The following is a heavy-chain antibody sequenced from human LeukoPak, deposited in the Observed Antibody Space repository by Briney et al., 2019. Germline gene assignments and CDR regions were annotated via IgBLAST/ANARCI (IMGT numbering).Heavy chain of an antibody. CDR3: AREADIVVVPAAKPLGGWFDP. D-gene: IGHD2-2*02. CDR1: DGSTTGYY. CDR2: VYYTGRT. J-gene: IGHJ5*02. V-gene: IGHV4-59*01. Sequence: PSETLSLTCSVSDGSTTGYYWSWIRQPPGKGLEWIAYVYYTGRTLYNPSLESRVTISVDTSKNQFSLKLSSVTAADTAVYHCAREADIVVVPAAKPLGGWFDPWGQGTLVTVSS.